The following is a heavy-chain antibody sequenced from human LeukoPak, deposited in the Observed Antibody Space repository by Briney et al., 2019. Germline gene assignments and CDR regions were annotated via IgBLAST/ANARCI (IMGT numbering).Heavy chain of an antibody. CDR2: ITNSGSAI. J-gene: IGHJ6*02. V-gene: IGHV3-48*03. CDR1: GFTFSSYA. Sequence: GGSLRLSCAASGFTFSSYAMHWVRQAPGKGLEWVSFITNSGSAIEYTDSVKGRFTISRDNAKNSLYLRMNSLRAEDTALYYCARRLPYFGMDVWGQGTTVTVSS. D-gene: IGHD5-18*01. CDR3: ARRLPYFGMDV.